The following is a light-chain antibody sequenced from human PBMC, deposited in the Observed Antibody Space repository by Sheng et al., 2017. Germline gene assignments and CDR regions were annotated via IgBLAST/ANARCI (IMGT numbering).Light chain of an antibody. CDR2: MH. CDR3: QQYNNWPPWT. J-gene: IGKJ1*01. Sequence: EVVMTQSPATLSVSPGERVTPLLLGQSEYCQQFSLVPAETWPGSPGSSSIMHLPGPLISPARFSGSGSGAEFTLTISSLQSEDFAVYYCQQYNNWPPWTFGQGTKVEIK. CDR1: EYCQQ. V-gene: IGKV3-15*01.